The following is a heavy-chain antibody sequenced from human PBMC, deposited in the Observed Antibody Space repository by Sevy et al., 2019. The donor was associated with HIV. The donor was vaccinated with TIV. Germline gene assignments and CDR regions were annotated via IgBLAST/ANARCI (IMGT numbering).Heavy chain of an antibody. Sequence: GGSLRLSCAASGFTFSSYAMSWVRQAPGKGLEWVSAISGRGGSTYYADSVKGRFTISRDNSKNTLYLQMNSLRAEDTAVYYCAKGGYGEVYYYYGMDVWGQGTTVTVSS. D-gene: IGHD4-17*01. CDR2: ISGRGGST. J-gene: IGHJ6*02. CDR1: GFTFSSYA. CDR3: AKGGYGEVYYYYGMDV. V-gene: IGHV3-23*01.